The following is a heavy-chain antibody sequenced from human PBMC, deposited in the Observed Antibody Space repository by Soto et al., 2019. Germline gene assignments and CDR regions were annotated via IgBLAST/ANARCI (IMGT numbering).Heavy chain of an antibody. J-gene: IGHJ6*03. CDR3: ARGAKGAYYVDV. V-gene: IGHV3-74*01. CDR1: GFTFSDFW. Sequence: EVQLVESGGGLFQPGGSLRLSCAASGFTFSDFWLHWVRQTPGKGLVWVSRIKSDGGITNYADSVKGRFTISRDNAKNTVSLQMNSLRAEDTAVYYCARGAKGAYYVDVWGNGTTVTVSS. D-gene: IGHD2-21*01. CDR2: IKSDGGIT.